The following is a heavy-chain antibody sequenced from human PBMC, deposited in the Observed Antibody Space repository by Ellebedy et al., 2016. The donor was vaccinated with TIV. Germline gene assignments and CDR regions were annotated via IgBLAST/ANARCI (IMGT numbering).Heavy chain of an antibody. V-gene: IGHV3-23*01. CDR2: ITISGGTT. CDR1: GFTFSSYT. Sequence: PGGSLRLSCAASGFTFSSYTLNWVRQAPGKGLEWVSAITISGGTTFYAGSVKGRFSISRDNSKNTLYLQMNSLRAEDTAVYYCARGFCSGGSCSVLFDYWGQGTLVTVSS. J-gene: IGHJ4*02. CDR3: ARGFCSGGSCSVLFDY. D-gene: IGHD2-15*01.